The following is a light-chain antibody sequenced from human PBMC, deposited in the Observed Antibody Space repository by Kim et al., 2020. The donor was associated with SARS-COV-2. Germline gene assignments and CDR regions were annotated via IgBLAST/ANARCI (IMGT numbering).Light chain of an antibody. CDR2: GAS. J-gene: IGKJ4*01. Sequence: EIVMTQSPATLSVFPGERATLSCKASQSVGSNLAWYQQKPGWAPRLLIYGASTRATGIPARFSGSGSGTEFTLTISSLLSEDYAIYYCQQYNNWPLLLTFGGGTKVDIK. CDR3: QQYNNWPLLLT. CDR1: QSVGSN. V-gene: IGKV3-15*01.